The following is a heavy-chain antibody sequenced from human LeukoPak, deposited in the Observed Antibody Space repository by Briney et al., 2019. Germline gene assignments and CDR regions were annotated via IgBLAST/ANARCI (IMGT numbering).Heavy chain of an antibody. Sequence: KSSETLSLTCAVYGGSFSGYYWSWIRQPPGEGLEWIGEINHSGSANYNPSLKSRVSISVDTSKNQFSLKLPSVTAADTAVYYCARRDGRIIMVRGVITAAQPFDYWGQGTLVTVSS. D-gene: IGHD3-10*01. CDR1: GGSFSGYY. J-gene: IGHJ4*02. CDR3: ARRDGRIIMVRGVITAAQPFDY. V-gene: IGHV4-34*01. CDR2: INHSGSA.